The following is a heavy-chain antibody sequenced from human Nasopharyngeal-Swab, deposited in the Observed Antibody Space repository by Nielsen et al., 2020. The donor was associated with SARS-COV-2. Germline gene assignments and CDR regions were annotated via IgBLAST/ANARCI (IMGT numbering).Heavy chain of an antibody. J-gene: IGHJ6*04. Sequence: GESLKISCVASGFSFNTYAIHWVRQAPGKGLEWVSVTLPDGKKKYYADSVRGRFTTSRDNSKNTVYLQLNSLKVEDTAVYYCSRDPSIAVAGRGLGMDVWGNGTTVTVSS. CDR2: TLPDGKKK. D-gene: IGHD6-19*01. CDR3: SRDPSIAVAGRGLGMDV. CDR1: GFSFNTYA. V-gene: IGHV3-30*04.